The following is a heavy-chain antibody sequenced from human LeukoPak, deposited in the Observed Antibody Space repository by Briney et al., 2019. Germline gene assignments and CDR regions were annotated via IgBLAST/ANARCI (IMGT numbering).Heavy chain of an antibody. V-gene: IGHV3-30-3*01. D-gene: IGHD3-22*01. Sequence: GGSLRLSCATSGFTFSNYAMRWVRQAPGKGLEWVAIISNDGSSKYYADSVKGRFTISRDNSKNTLDLQMNSLRAEDTAVYYCAREYTSGYYRTFDYWGQGTLVTVSS. CDR1: GFTFSNYA. CDR3: AREYTSGYYRTFDY. CDR2: ISNDGSSK. J-gene: IGHJ4*02.